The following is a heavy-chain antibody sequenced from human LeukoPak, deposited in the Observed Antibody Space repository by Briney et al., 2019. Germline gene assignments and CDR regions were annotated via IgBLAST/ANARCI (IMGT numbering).Heavy chain of an antibody. CDR3: ATTPALAVAGTLDPKE. V-gene: IGHV4-39*01. CDR1: GGSISSSSYY. Sequence: PSETLSLTCTVSGGSISSSSYYWGWIRQSPGKGLEWIGSIFYSGSTYYNPALKSRVTIYIDTSENQFSLKLSSVTAADTAVYYCATTPALAVAGTLDPKEWGQGTLVTVSS. CDR2: IFYSGST. J-gene: IGHJ4*02. D-gene: IGHD6-19*01.